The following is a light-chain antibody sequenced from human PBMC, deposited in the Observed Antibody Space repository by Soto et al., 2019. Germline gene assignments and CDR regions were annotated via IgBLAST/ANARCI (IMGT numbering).Light chain of an antibody. CDR2: DVS. Sequence: HSALTQPRSVSGSPGQSVTISCTGTSSDVGGYNYVSWYQQHPGKAPKLMIYDVSKRPSGVPDRFSGSKSGNTASLTISGLQAEDEADYYCCSYAGSYTFDVFGGGTTLTVL. V-gene: IGLV2-11*01. CDR1: SSDVGGYNY. J-gene: IGLJ2*01. CDR3: CSYAGSYTFDV.